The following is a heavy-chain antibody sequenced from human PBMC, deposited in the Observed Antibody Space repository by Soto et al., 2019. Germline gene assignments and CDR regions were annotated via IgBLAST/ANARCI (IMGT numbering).Heavy chain of an antibody. CDR1: GYSFTNSW. Sequence: GESLKISCKASGYSFTNSWISWVRQMPGKGLEWMGRIDPSDSYTNYSPSFQGHVTISADKSISTAYLQWSSLKASDTAMYYCARHSIQFTPQPIQLLSSYYFDYWGQGTLVTVSS. D-gene: IGHD2-2*01. CDR2: IDPSDSYT. V-gene: IGHV5-10-1*01. CDR3: ARHSIQFTPQPIQLLSSYYFDY. J-gene: IGHJ4*02.